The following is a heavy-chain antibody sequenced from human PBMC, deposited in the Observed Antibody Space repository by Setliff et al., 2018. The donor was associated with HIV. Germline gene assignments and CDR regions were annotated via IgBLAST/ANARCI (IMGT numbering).Heavy chain of an antibody. CDR3: ASGSGIDWFDP. J-gene: IGHJ5*02. CDR2: IYPGDSDI. CDR1: GYSFTNYW. D-gene: IGHD3-10*01. Sequence: GESLKISCKSSGYSFTNYWIGWVRQMPGKGLEWMGIIYPGDSDIQYSPSLQGQVTISADKSTSTAYLQWTSLKASDSAMYYCASGSGIDWFDPWGQGTLVTVSS. V-gene: IGHV5-51*01.